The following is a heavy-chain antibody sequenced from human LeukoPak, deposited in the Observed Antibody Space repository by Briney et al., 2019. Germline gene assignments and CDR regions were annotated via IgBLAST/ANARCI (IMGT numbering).Heavy chain of an antibody. CDR3: ARVFWENDITYFDP. D-gene: IGHD3-3*01. V-gene: IGHV4-39*01. CDR2: IYYSGST. Sequence: PSETLSRTCSVSGGSISSSSSYWGWIRQPPGKGLKWIGSIYYSGSTYYNPSLKSRVTISVDTSKKQFSLKLTSVTAADMAVYYCARVFWENDITYFDPWGQGTLVTVSS. J-gene: IGHJ5*02. CDR1: GGSISSSSSY.